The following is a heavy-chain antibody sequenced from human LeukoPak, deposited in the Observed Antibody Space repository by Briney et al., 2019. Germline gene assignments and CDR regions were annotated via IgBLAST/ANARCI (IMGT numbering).Heavy chain of an antibody. CDR3: LTSTRSHRFNY. V-gene: IGHV3-7*01. CDR1: GFTFSSYW. CDR2: IKQDGSDK. Sequence: GGSLRLSCAASGFTFSSYWMCWVRQAPGKGLEWVAIIKQDGSDKYYVDSVEGRFIISRDNAKNSLYLQMNSLRAEDTAVYYCLTSTRSHRFNYWGQGTLVTVSS. J-gene: IGHJ4*02. D-gene: IGHD2-15*01.